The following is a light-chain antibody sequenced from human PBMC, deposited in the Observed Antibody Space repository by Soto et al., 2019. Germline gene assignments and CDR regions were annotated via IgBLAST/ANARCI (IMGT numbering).Light chain of an antibody. Sequence: QSVLTQPPSASGTPGQRVTITCSGSNSNIGSNTVNWYQQLPGTAPKLLIYDNNKRPSGVPGRFSDPKSGTSASLAISGLQSEDEADYYCASWDDRLNAVVFGGGTKLTVL. CDR2: DNN. J-gene: IGLJ2*01. V-gene: IGLV1-44*01. CDR1: NSNIGSNT. CDR3: ASWDDRLNAVV.